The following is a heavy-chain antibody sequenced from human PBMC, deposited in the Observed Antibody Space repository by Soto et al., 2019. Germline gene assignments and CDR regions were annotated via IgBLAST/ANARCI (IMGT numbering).Heavy chain of an antibody. Sequence: QVQLVQSGAEVKNPGASVKVSCQASGYTLTNYAITWVRKAPGQGLEWMGWISSYNGNTNYAQKLQGRGTMTTDTSTSTAYMALRRLRSDDTAVYYCARELPPIHYWGQGTLVTVSS. CDR3: ARELPPIHY. V-gene: IGHV1-18*01. CDR1: GYTLTNYA. D-gene: IGHD3-10*01. J-gene: IGHJ4*02. CDR2: ISSYNGNT.